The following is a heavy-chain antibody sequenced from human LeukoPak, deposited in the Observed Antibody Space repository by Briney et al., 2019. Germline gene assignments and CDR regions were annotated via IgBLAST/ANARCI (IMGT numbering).Heavy chain of an antibody. Sequence: GGSLTLSCAASGFTFSSYGMHWVGQAPPEGLEGVAVVWYDGSNKYYADSVKGRFTISRDNSKNTLYLQMNSLRAEDTAVYYCARQAGAGTEGYYYYGMDVWGKGTTVTVCS. CDR1: GFTFSSYG. J-gene: IGHJ6*04. CDR2: VWYDGSNK. V-gene: IGHV3-33*01. D-gene: IGHD6-13*01. CDR3: ARQAGAGTEGYYYYGMDV.